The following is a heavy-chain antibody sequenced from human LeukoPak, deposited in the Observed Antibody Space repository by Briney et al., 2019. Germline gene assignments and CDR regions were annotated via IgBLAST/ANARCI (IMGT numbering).Heavy chain of an antibody. D-gene: IGHD3-9*01. J-gene: IGHJ6*03. V-gene: IGHV1-2*02. CDR3: ARDKANYDILTGYFGDGYMDA. Sequence: AAVKVSCKASGYTFTGYYMHWVRQAPGQGLEWMGWINPNSGGTNYAQKFQGRVTMTRDTSISTAYMELSRLRSDDTAVYYCARDKANYDILTGYFGDGYMDAWGKGTTVTISS. CDR1: GYTFTGYY. CDR2: INPNSGGT.